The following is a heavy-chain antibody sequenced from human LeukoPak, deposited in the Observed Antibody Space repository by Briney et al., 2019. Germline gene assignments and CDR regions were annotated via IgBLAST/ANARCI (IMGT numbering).Heavy chain of an antibody. CDR2: IST. CDR1: GGSFSGYY. CDR3: ARSRPYYYGSGSYYNKRNYFDY. D-gene: IGHD3-10*01. V-gene: IGHV4-34*01. J-gene: IGHJ4*02. Sequence: SETLSLTCAVYGGSFSGYYWSWIRQPPGKGLEWIGEISTNYNPSLKSRVTISVDTSKNQFSLKLSSVTAVDTAVYYCARSRPYYYGSGSYYNKRNYFDYWGQGTLVTVSS.